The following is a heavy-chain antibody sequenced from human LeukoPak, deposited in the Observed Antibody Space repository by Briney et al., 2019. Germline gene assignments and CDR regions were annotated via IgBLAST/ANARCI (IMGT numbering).Heavy chain of an antibody. CDR1: GGSISNSNFY. V-gene: IGHV4-39*07. D-gene: IGHD3-22*01. CDR3: ARNYYDSSGYYIDQFYFDS. J-gene: IGHJ4*02. CDR2: MYYTGNT. Sequence: SETLSLTCTVSGGSISNSNFYWGWIRQPPGKGLEWLGSMYYTGNTYYQPSLRGRLSISPDTSKDLFSLRLSSVTAADTAVYYCARNYYDSSGYYIDQFYFDSWGQGTLVTVSS.